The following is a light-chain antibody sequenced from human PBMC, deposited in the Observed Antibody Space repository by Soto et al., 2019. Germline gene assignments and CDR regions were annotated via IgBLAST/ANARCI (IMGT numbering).Light chain of an antibody. V-gene: IGLV2-14*03. J-gene: IGLJ1*01. Sequence: QSALTQPASVSGSPGQSITISCTGTSSDVGGYNYVSWYQQHPGKGPKLMIYEVSNRPSGVSNRFSGSKSGNTATLTISGLQAEDEADYYCISYTSTTTRVFGTGTKVTVL. CDR1: SSDVGGYNY. CDR2: EVS. CDR3: ISYTSTTTRV.